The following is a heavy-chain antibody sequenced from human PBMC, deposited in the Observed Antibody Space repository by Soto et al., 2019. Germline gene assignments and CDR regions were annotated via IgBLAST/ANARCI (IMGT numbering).Heavy chain of an antibody. CDR2: IKSKTDGGTT. D-gene: IGHD2-2*01. CDR3: ARDTSSSYNYYYGMDV. V-gene: IGHV3-15*01. Sequence: EVQLVESGGGLVKPGGSLRLSCAASGFTFSNAWMSWVRQAPGKGLEWVGRIKSKTDGGTTDYAAPVKGRFTISRDNAKNSLYLQMNSLRAEDTAVYFCARDTSSSYNYYYGMDVWGQGTTVTVSS. CDR1: GFTFSNAW. J-gene: IGHJ6*02.